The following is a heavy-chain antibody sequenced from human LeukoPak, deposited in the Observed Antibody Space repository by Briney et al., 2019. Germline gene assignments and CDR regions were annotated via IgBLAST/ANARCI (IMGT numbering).Heavy chain of an antibody. V-gene: IGHV4-39*01. Sequence: TSETLSLTCTVSGGSISSSSYYWGWIRQPPGKGLEWIGSIYYSGSTYYNPSLKSRVTISVDTSKNQFSLKLSSVTAADTAVYYCARLGSSWFDPWGQGTLVTVSS. D-gene: IGHD2-15*01. CDR1: GGSISSSSYY. CDR2: IYYSGST. J-gene: IGHJ5*02. CDR3: ARLGSSWFDP.